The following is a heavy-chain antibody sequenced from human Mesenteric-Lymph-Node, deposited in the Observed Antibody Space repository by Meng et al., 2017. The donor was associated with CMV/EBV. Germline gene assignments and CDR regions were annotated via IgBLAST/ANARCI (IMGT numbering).Heavy chain of an antibody. CDR1: GFTFRNYW. D-gene: IGHD6-19*01. CDR2: ISGIGGST. J-gene: IGHJ4*02. V-gene: IGHV3-21*01. CDR3: ASSAVAGTVFFDY. Sequence: GESLKISCAASGFTFRNYWMSWVRQAPGKGLEWVSSISGIGGSTYYADSVKGRFTISRDNAKNSLYLQMNSLRAEDTAVYYCASSAVAGTVFFDYWGQGTLVTVSS.